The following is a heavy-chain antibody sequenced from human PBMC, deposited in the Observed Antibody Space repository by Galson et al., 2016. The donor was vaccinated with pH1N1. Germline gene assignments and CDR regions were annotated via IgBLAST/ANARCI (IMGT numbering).Heavy chain of an antibody. CDR2: VYHTGST. D-gene: IGHD2-21*01. CDR3: ARNTYSGVWWY. J-gene: IGHJ4*02. CDR1: GSSINSAVNSAYY. V-gene: IGHV4-38-2*01. Sequence: LSLTCAVSGSSINSAVNSAYYWGWIRQPPGKGLQWVGSVYHTGSTYYNPSLRSRVTTSIDTSKNQFSLKLTSVTAADTADYYCARNTYSGVWWYWGQGALLTVSS.